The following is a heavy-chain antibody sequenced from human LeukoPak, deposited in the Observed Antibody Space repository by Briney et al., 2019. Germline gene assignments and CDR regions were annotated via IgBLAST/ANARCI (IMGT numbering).Heavy chain of an antibody. Sequence: PWETQSLPCTVSGRSISSSSYYWGWIRRPPGEGLEWIGTIYYSGITYYNPSLGSRVTISLDTSKNQFSVKLTSVTAAGTAVYYCARRSIKENGFDFWGQGTLVTVSS. CDR2: IYYSGIT. V-gene: IGHV4-39*01. D-gene: IGHD1-1*01. J-gene: IGHJ4*02. CDR3: ARRSIKENGFDF. CDR1: GRSISSSSYY.